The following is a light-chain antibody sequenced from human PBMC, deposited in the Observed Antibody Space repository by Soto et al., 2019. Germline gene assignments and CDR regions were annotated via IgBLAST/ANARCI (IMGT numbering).Light chain of an antibody. CDR2: DAS. J-gene: IGKJ1*01. V-gene: IGKV3-11*01. CDR1: QSVSSY. CDR3: QQRGNWPWT. Sequence: ELVWTQSPASLSLSPAARATLSCRSSQSVSSYLAWYQQKPGQAPRLLIYDASNRATGIPARFSGSGSGTDFTLTISSLEPEDFAVYYCQQRGNWPWTFGQGTKVDIK.